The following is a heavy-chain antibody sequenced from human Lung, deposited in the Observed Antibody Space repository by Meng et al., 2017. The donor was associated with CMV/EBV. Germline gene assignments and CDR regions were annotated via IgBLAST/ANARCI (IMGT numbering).Heavy chain of an antibody. CDR1: GGSISSSNW. Sequence: QGQCRRCGPGLVEPSGTLSLTRAVLGGSISSSNWLSWFRQPPGKGLECIGEIYHSGGTNYNPSLKSRVTISVDKSKNQFSLNLSSVTAADTAVYYCARVGHWLPIDYWGQGTLVTVSS. V-gene: IGHV4-4*02. D-gene: IGHD6-19*01. CDR3: ARVGHWLPIDY. CDR2: IYHSGGT. J-gene: IGHJ4*02.